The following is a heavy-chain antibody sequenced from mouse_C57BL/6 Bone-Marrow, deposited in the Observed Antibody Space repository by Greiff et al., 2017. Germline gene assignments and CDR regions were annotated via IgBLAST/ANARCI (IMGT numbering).Heavy chain of an antibody. Sequence: QVQLQQSGPELVKPGASVKISCKASGYAFSSSWMNWVKQRPGKGLEWIGRIYPGDGDTNYNGKFKGKATLTADKSSSTAYMQLSSLTSEDSAVXFCARGVNYYGSWVWGTGTTVTVSS. J-gene: IGHJ1*03. CDR1: GYAFSSSW. CDR3: ARGVNYYGSWV. V-gene: IGHV1-82*01. CDR2: IYPGDGDT. D-gene: IGHD1-1*01.